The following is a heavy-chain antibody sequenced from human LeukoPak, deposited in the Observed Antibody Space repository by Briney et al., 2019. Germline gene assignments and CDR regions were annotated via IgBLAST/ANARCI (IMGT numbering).Heavy chain of an antibody. D-gene: IGHD6-13*01. J-gene: IGHJ4*02. CDR2: INLDGSER. Sequence: PGGSLRLSCAASGFTFSGHSMTWVRQAPGKVLEWVANINLDGSERFYVDFVKGRFTISRDNADNSMYLQMNSLRAEDTAVHYCGRVIAGAIDYWGQGTLVTVSS. CDR3: GRVIAGAIDY. V-gene: IGHV3-7*01. CDR1: GFTFSGHS.